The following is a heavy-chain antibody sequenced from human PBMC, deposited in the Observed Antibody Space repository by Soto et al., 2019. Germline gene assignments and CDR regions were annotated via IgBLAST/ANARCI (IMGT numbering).Heavy chain of an antibody. CDR3: ARRVLYYDILTGYYIRGYNWFDP. Sequence: SETLSLTCAVYGGSFSGYYWSWIRQPPGKGLEWIGEINHSGSTNYNPSLKSRVTISVDTSKNQFSLKLSFVTAADTAVYYCARRVLYYDILTGYYIRGYNWFDPWGQGTLVTVSS. CDR2: INHSGST. V-gene: IGHV4-34*01. J-gene: IGHJ5*02. CDR1: GGSFSGYY. D-gene: IGHD3-9*01.